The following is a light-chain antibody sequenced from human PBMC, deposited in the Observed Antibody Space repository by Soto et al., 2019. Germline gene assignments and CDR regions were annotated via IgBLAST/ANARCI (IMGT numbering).Light chain of an antibody. V-gene: IGLV2-14*01. CDR2: DVS. CDR3: SSYTSSSTPQVV. CDR1: SSDVGGYNY. J-gene: IGLJ2*01. Sequence: QSVLTQPASVSGSPGQSITIYCTGTSSDVGGYNYVSWYQQHPGKAPKLMIYDVSNRPSGVSNRFSGSKSGNTASLTISGLQAEDEADYYCSSYTSSSTPQVVFGGGTKLTVL.